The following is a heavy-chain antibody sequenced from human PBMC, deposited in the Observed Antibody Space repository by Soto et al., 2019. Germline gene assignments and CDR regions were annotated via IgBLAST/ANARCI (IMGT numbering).Heavy chain of an antibody. J-gene: IGHJ4*02. D-gene: IGHD3-10*01. CDR2: ISDSGGGT. V-gene: IGHV3-23*01. CDR1: GFTFSRYA. CDR3: AKGSFRELLYPYDY. Sequence: TGGSLRLSCAASGFTFSRYAMIWVRQAAGKGLEWVSGISDSGGGTYYADSVKGRVTISRDNSKNTLYLQMNSLRAEDTAVYYCAKGSFRELLYPYDYWGQGTLVTVSS.